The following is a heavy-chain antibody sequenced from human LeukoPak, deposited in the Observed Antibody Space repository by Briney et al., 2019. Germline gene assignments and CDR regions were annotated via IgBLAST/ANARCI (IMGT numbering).Heavy chain of an antibody. V-gene: IGHV1-2*06. Sequence: GASVKVSCKASGSTFTDYYMHWVRQAPGQGLEWMGRINPNNGGTDFAQKFQGRVTMTRDTSISTAYMELSGLRSDDTAVYYCGTLLSNGPFDYWGQGSLVTASS. J-gene: IGHJ4*02. CDR2: INPNNGGT. CDR3: GTLLSNGPFDY. CDR1: GSTFTDYY.